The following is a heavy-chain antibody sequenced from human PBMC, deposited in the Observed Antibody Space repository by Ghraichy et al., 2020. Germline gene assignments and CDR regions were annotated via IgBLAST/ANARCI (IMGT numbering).Heavy chain of an antibody. Sequence: GESLNISCAASGFTFSSYAMSWVRQAPGKGLEWVSAISGSGGSTYYADSVKGRFTISRDNSKNTLYLQMNSLRAEDTAVYYCAKIRPEKYSSGWLRSWGQGTLVTVSS. CDR2: ISGSGGST. V-gene: IGHV3-23*01. J-gene: IGHJ5*02. D-gene: IGHD6-19*01. CDR3: AKIRPEKYSSGWLRS. CDR1: GFTFSSYA.